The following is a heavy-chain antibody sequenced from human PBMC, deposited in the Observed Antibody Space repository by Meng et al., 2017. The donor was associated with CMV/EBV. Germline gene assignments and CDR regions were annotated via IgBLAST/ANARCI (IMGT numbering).Heavy chain of an antibody. CDR2: INAGNGDT. CDR1: YS. D-gene: IGHD2-2*02. V-gene: IGHV1-3*01. Sequence: YSIHWVRQAPGQRLEWMGWINAGNGDTKSSQKFQGRLTITRDSSASTVYMELSSVRFEDTAVYYCARTRTYCACTSCYTGGYYFDYWGQGTLVTVSS. CDR3: ARTRTYCACTSCYTGGYYFDY. J-gene: IGHJ4*02.